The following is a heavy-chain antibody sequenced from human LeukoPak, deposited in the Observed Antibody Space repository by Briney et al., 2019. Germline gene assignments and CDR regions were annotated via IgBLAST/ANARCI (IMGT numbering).Heavy chain of an antibody. J-gene: IGHJ4*02. Sequence: GRSLRLSCAASGFTFSSYGMHWVRQAPGKGLEWVAVISYDGSNKYYADSVKGRFTISRDNSKNTLYLQMNSLRAEGTAVYYCAKLSQWLGHFDYWGQGTLVTVSS. V-gene: IGHV3-30*18. D-gene: IGHD6-19*01. CDR1: GFTFSSYG. CDR2: ISYDGSNK. CDR3: AKLSQWLGHFDY.